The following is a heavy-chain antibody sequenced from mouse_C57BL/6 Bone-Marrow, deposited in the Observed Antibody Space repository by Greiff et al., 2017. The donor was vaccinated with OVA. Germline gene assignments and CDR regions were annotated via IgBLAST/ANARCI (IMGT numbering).Heavy chain of an antibody. Sequence: EVQLQQSGAELVKPGASVKLSCTASGFNIKDYYMHWVKQRTEQGLEWIGRIDPEDSETKYAPKFQGKATITAVTSSNTAYLQLSSLTSEDTAVYYNARDGYYVDYWGQGTTLTVSS. D-gene: IGHD2-3*01. J-gene: IGHJ2*01. V-gene: IGHV14-2*01. CDR3: ARDGYYVDY. CDR2: IDPEDSET. CDR1: GFNIKDYY.